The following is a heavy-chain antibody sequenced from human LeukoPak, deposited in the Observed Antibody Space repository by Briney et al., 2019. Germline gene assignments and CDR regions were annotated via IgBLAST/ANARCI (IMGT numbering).Heavy chain of an antibody. CDR2: TIPIFGTA. V-gene: IGHV1-69*13. J-gene: IGHJ4*02. D-gene: IGHD3-9*01. CDR3: ARGYYDILTGYPGLPDY. Sequence: GASVKVSCKASGGTFSSYAISWVRQAPGQGLEWMGGTIPIFGTANYAQKFQGRVTITADESTSTAYMELSSLRSEDTAVYYCARGYYDILTGYPGLPDYWGQGTLVTVSS. CDR1: GGTFSSYA.